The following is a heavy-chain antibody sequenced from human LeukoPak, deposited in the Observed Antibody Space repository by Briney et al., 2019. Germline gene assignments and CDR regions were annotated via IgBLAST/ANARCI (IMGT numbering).Heavy chain of an antibody. V-gene: IGHV3-13*01. J-gene: IGHJ3*02. CDR1: GFTFSSYD. CDR2: IGTAGDT. D-gene: IGHD6-13*01. Sequence: GGSLRLSCAASGFTFSSYDMHWVRQAAGKGLEWVSAIGTAGDTYYPGSVKGRFTISRENAKNSLYLQMNSLRAGDTALYYCTRLRGIAPPRGHDAFDIWGRGTMVTVSS. CDR3: TRLRGIAPPRGHDAFDI.